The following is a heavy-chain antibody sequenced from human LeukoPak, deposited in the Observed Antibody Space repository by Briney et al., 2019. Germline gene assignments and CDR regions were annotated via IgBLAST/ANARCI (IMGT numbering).Heavy chain of an antibody. J-gene: IGHJ5*02. CDR3: ASGNTTFNWFDP. D-gene: IGHD3-9*01. CDR1: GYTFTSYD. V-gene: IGHV1-69*13. CDR2: IIPIFGTA. Sequence: SVKVSCKASGYTFTSYDINWVRQAPGQGLEWMGGIIPIFGTANYAQKFQGRVTITADESTSTAYMELSSLRSEDTAVYYCASGNTTFNWFDPWGQGTLVTVSS.